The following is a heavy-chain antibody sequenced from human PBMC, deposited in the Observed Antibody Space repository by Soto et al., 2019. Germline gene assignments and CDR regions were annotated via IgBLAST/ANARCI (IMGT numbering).Heavy chain of an antibody. D-gene: IGHD3-9*01. CDR2: ISYDGSNK. J-gene: IGHJ6*02. CDR1: GFTFSSYA. CDR3: ARDDEGGYYDILTGPSLNHYYYGIDV. V-gene: IGHV3-30-3*01. Sequence: QVQLVESGGGVVQPGRSLRLSCAASGFTFSSYAMHWVRQAPGKGLEWVAVISYDGSNKYYADSVKGRFTISRDNSKNTVYLQVNSLRAGDTAVYYGARDDEGGYYDILTGPSLNHYYYGIDVWGQGNTFTVCS.